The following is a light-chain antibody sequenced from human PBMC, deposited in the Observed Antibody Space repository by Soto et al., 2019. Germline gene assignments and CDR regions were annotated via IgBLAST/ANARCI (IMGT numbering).Light chain of an antibody. J-gene: IGKJ1*01. CDR3: QQYGSSPQT. V-gene: IGKV3-20*01. Sequence: EFMLTQSPGTLSLSPGERAALSCRISQSVSSNQLAWYQQKPGQAPRLLIYGASSRATGIPDRFSGSGSGTDFTLTISRLEPEDFAVYYCQQYGSSPQTFGQGTKVDIK. CDR1: QSVSSNQ. CDR2: GAS.